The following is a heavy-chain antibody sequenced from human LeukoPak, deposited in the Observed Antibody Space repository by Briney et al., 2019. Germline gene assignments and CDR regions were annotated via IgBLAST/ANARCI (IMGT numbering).Heavy chain of an antibody. D-gene: IGHD3-10*01. CDR1: SGSISTSNYY. Sequence: SETLSLTCTVSSGSISTSNYYWGWVRQPPGKALEWIGNIFYSGSTNYNPSLKSRVNMSIDSSKNQFSLRLNSVTAADTAVYYCARDLKGVYFDYWGPGILVTVSS. J-gene: IGHJ4*02. V-gene: IGHV4-39*07. CDR2: IFYSGST. CDR3: ARDLKGVYFDY.